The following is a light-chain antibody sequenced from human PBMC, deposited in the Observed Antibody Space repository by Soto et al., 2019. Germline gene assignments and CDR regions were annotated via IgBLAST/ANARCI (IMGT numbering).Light chain of an antibody. Sequence: QSALTQPASVSGSPGQLITISCTGTSSDVGGYNYVSWYQHHPGKAPKLIIYDVSNRPSGISNRFSGSKSGNTASLTISGLQAEDEADYYCTSYTSSSTVIFGGGTKLTVL. CDR3: TSYTSSSTVI. CDR2: DVS. CDR1: SSDVGGYNY. J-gene: IGLJ2*01. V-gene: IGLV2-14*03.